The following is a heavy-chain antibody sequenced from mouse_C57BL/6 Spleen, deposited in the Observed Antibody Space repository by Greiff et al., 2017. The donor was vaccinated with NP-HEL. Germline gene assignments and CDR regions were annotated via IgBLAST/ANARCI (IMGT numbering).Heavy chain of an antibody. CDR2: INPNNGGT. J-gene: IGHJ2*01. V-gene: IGHV1-22*01. Sequence: EVKLMESGPELVKPGASVKMSCKASGYTFTDYNMHWVKQSHGKSLEWIGYINPNNGGTSYNQKFKGKATLTVNKSSSTAYMELRSLTSEDSAVYYCAKRTYGAYYFDYWGQGTTLTVSS. CDR3: AKRTYGAYYFDY. CDR1: GYTFTDYN. D-gene: IGHD1-1*01.